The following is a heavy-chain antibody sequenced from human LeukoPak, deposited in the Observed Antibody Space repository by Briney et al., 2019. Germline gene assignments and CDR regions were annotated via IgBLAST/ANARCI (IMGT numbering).Heavy chain of an antibody. CDR2: IYHTGSA. CDR1: GDSLSSYY. D-gene: IGHD2-15*01. Sequence: SETLSLTCTVSGDSLSSYYWSWIRQPPGKGLEWIGYIYHTGSARYNPSLTSRVTIAVDMSKNQFSLNLSSVTAADAAVYYCARHVGRRGNFDYWGQGTLVTVSS. J-gene: IGHJ4*02. V-gene: IGHV4-59*01. CDR3: ARHVGRRGNFDY.